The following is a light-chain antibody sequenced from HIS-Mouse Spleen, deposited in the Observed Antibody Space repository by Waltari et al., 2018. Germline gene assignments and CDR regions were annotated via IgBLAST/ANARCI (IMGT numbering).Light chain of an antibody. V-gene: IGLV1-44*01. CDR1: SSKLGRNT. J-gene: IGLJ3*02. CDR3: AAWDDSLNGPV. CDR2: SNN. Sequence: QSVLTQPPSASGTPGQRVPISCSGSSSKLGRNTVNWYQPLPGTAPKLLIYSNNQRPSGVPDRFSGSKSGTSASLAISGLQSEDEADYYCAAWDDSLNGPVFGGGTKLTVL.